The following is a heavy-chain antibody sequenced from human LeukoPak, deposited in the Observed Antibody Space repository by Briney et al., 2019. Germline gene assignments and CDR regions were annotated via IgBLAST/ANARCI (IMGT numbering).Heavy chain of an antibody. CDR2: IIPIFGTA. D-gene: IGHD6-13*01. CDR1: GCTFSSYA. Sequence: SVKVSCKASGCTFSSYAISWVRQAPGQGLEWMGGIIPIFGTANYAQKFQGRVTITADESTSTAYMELSSLRSEDTAVYYCAREQQLVQGWFGPWGQGTLVTVSS. J-gene: IGHJ5*02. CDR3: AREQQLVQGWFGP. V-gene: IGHV1-69*01.